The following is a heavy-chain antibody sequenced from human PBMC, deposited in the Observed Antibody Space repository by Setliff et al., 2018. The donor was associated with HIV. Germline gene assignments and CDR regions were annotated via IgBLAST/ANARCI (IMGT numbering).Heavy chain of an antibody. D-gene: IGHD3-22*01. J-gene: IGHJ4*02. CDR2: ISHSGIT. Sequence: PSETLSLTCAVSGDSMRNYHWSWIRQPPGRGLEWIGYISHSGITYYNPSLKSRVTLSVDTSKNQFSLKLSSVTAADTAVYYCARHGFYYDSSAFYCYWGQGTLVTVSS. CDR3: ARHGFYYDSSAFYCY. V-gene: IGHV4-59*08. CDR1: GDSMRNYH.